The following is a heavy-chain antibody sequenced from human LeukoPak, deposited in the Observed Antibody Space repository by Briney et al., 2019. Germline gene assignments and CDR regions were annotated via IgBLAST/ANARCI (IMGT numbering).Heavy chain of an antibody. V-gene: IGHV3-7*01. J-gene: IGHJ4*02. D-gene: IGHD3-3*02. Sequence: PGGSXXXXCTXXXXXXXRSXXHXXRQAPGKGLEWVADIKEDGSDKYYGDSVKGRFTISRDNAKNSVYLQMNSLSPEDTAIYFCATLAFDSWGRGTLVTVSS. CDR1: XXXXXRSX. CDR3: ATLAFDS. CDR2: IKEDGSDK.